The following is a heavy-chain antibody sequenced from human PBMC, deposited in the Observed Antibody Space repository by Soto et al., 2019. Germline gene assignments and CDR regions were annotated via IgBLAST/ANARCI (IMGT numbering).Heavy chain of an antibody. CDR2: ISYDGSNK. Sequence: PGGSLRLSCAASGFTFSSYGMHWVRQAPGKGLEWVAVISYDGSNKYYADSVKGRFTISRDNSKNTLYLQMNSLRAEDTAVYYCAKDRVVGATGWFDPWGQGTLVTVST. CDR1: GFTFSSYG. D-gene: IGHD1-26*01. J-gene: IGHJ5*02. CDR3: AKDRVVGATGWFDP. V-gene: IGHV3-30*18.